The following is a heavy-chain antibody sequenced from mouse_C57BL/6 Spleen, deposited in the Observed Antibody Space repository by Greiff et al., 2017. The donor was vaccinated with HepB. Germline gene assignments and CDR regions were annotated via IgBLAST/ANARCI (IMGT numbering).Heavy chain of an antibody. CDR1: GYAFSSYW. Sequence: QVQLKESGAELVKPGASVKISCKASGYAFSSYWMNWVKQRPGKGLEWIGQIYPGDGDTNYNGKFKGKATLTADKSSSTAYMQLSSLTSEDSAVYFCARLRGDRSSFDYWGQGTTLTVSS. J-gene: IGHJ2*01. CDR3: ARLRGDRSSFDY. CDR2: IYPGDGDT. V-gene: IGHV1-80*01.